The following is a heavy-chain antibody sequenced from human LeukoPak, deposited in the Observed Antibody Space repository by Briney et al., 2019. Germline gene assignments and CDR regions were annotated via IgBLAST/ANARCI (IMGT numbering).Heavy chain of an antibody. J-gene: IGHJ4*02. Sequence: SETLSLTCTVSGGSVSSSTYYWGWIRQPPGKGLEWIGNIYYSGGTYYNPSLTSRVTMSVDTSNNQFSLKMHSVTAADTAVYYCARLSKGRFFDYIFDYWGQGSLVTVSS. D-gene: IGHD3-9*01. V-gene: IGHV4-39*01. CDR3: ARLSKGRFFDYIFDY. CDR1: GGSVSSSTYY. CDR2: IYYSGGT.